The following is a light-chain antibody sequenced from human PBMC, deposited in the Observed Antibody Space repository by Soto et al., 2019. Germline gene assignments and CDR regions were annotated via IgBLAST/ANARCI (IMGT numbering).Light chain of an antibody. CDR1: QSVRRY. CDR2: DAS. CDR3: QQRYSWIT. Sequence: EIVLTQSPATLSLSPGERATLACRASQSVRRYLAWYQQTSGKAPRLLVYDASDMAPGIPARFSCSGSGTDFTRTISSLKPEDYAGYYCQQRYSWITFGQGTRLVIK. V-gene: IGKV3-11*01. J-gene: IGKJ5*01.